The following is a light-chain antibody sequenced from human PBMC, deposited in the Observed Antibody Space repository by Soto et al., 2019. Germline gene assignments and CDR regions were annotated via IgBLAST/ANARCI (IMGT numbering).Light chain of an antibody. V-gene: IGLV4-60*03. CDR3: ETWDSNTHV. J-gene: IGLJ3*02. CDR1: SGHSSYI. Sequence: QPVLTQSSSASASLGSSVKLTCTLSSGHSSYIIVWRQQQPGKAPRYLMKFEVSGSYNKGSGVPDRFSGSSSGADRYLTIANLQSEDEADYYCETWDSNTHVFGGGTKLTVL. CDR2: FEVSGSY.